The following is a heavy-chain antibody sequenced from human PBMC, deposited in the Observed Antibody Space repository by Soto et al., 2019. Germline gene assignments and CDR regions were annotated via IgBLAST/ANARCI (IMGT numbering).Heavy chain of an antibody. CDR2: FSAGGHA. CDR1: GFSFTNYA. J-gene: IGHJ4*02. V-gene: IGHV3-23*01. Sequence: EVQLLESGGGLVQPGGSLRLSCEASGFSFTNYALSWVRQAPGKGLEWVSTFSAGGHAYYADSVKGRFTIAKDISKNTLHLRASGLRAEDTAVYYCAKESMPEHYGDTLFDYWGQGTRVTVSS. CDR3: AKESMPEHYGDTLFDY. D-gene: IGHD4-17*01.